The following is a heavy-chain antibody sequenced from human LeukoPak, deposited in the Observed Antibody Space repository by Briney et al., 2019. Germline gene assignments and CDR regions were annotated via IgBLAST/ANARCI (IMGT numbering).Heavy chain of an antibody. CDR3: ATTGSGSFYYYYGMDV. D-gene: IGHD3-10*01. Sequence: SETLSLTCAVSGGSISSGGHSWSWIRQPPGKGLEWIGYIYHSGSTYYNPSLKSRVTISVDRSKNQFSLKLSSVAAADTAVYYCATTGSGSFYYYYGMDVWGKGTTVTVSS. CDR1: GGSISSGGHS. CDR2: IYHSGST. V-gene: IGHV4-30-2*01. J-gene: IGHJ6*04.